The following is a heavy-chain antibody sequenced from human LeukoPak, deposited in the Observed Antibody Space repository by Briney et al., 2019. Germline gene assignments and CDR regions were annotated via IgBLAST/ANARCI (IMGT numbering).Heavy chain of an antibody. J-gene: IGHJ2*01. Sequence: GGSLRLSCAASGFTFSSYSMNWVRQAPGKGLEWVSSISSSSSYIYYADSVKSRFTISRDNSKNTLYLQMNSLRAEDTAVYYCAKDGGYCSGGSCYPYWYFDLWGRGTLVTVSS. CDR3: AKDGGYCSGGSCYPYWYFDL. V-gene: IGHV3-21*04. D-gene: IGHD2-15*01. CDR1: GFTFSSYS. CDR2: ISSSSSYI.